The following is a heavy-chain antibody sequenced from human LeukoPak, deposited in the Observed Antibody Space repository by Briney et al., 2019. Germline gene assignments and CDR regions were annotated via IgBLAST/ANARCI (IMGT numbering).Heavy chain of an antibody. CDR3: AREGDYVDWFDP. CDR2: IYTSGST. CDR1: GGSISSGSYY. D-gene: IGHD4-17*01. V-gene: IGHV4-61*02. Sequence: SQTLSLTCTVSGGSISSGSYYWSWLRQPAGKGLEWIGRIYTSGSTNYNPSLKSRVTISVDTSKNQFSLKLSSVTAADTAVYYCAREGDYVDWFDPWGQGTLVTVSS. J-gene: IGHJ5*02.